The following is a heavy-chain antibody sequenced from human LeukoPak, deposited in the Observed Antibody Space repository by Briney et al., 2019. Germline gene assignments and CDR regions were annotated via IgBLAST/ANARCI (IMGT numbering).Heavy chain of an antibody. J-gene: IGHJ4*02. Sequence: SVKVSCKASGGTFSSYAISWVRQAPGQGLEWMGGIIPIFGTANYAQKFQGRVTITADKSTSTAYMELSSLGSEDTAVYYCARVPLVPPRGYFDYWGQGTLVTVSS. CDR3: ARVPLVPPRGYFDY. CDR2: IIPIFGTA. D-gene: IGHD6-6*01. CDR1: GGTFSSYA. V-gene: IGHV1-69*06.